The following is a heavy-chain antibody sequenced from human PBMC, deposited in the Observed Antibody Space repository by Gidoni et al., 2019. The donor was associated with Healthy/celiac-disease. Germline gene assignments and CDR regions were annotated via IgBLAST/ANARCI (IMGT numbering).Heavy chain of an antibody. V-gene: IGHV3-66*01. J-gene: IGHJ4*02. D-gene: IGHD4-17*01. CDR3: ARIWRGGGHGDYVDY. CDR1: GFTVSSNS. Sequence: ELQLVESRVGLVQPGASRSLSCASSGFTVSSNSMSWVRQAPGKGLEWVSVSYSGGSTYYADSVKARFTISRDNSKNTVSLQMNSLRDEDTAVYYCARIWRGGGHGDYVDYWGQGTLVTVSS. CDR2: SYSGGST.